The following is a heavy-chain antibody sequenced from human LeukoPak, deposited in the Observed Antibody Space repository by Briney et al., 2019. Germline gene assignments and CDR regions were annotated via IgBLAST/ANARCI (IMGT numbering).Heavy chain of an antibody. CDR3: ARFPREGSGWYSAPYMDV. D-gene: IGHD6-19*01. J-gene: IGHJ6*03. CDR1: GESFSGYY. Sequence: KSSETLSLTCAVYGESFSGYYWTWIRQPPGKGLQWIGEIIESGATKYMSSLKSRVTISIDTSKNQFSLKLSSVTAADTAVYYCARFPREGSGWYSAPYMDVWGKGTTVTVSS. V-gene: IGHV4-34*12. CDR2: IIESGAT.